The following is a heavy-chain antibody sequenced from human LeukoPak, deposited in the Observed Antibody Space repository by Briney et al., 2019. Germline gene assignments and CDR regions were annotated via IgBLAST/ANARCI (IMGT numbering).Heavy chain of an antibody. Sequence: KASETLSLTCTVSGGSISSGTYYWTWLRQPAGKGLEWIGRIYTSGSTNYNPSLKSRVTISVDTSKNQFSLKLRSVTAADTAVYYCARDRGYYYGSGSSYYFDYWGQGTLVTVSS. CDR3: ARDRGYYYGSGSSYYFDY. J-gene: IGHJ4*02. CDR1: GGSISSGTYY. V-gene: IGHV4-61*02. CDR2: IYTSGST. D-gene: IGHD3-10*01.